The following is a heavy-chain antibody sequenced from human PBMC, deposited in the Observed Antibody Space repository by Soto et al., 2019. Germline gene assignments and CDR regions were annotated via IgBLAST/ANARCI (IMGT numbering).Heavy chain of an antibody. CDR1: GFTFSSYW. CDR2: IRSKAYGGTT. J-gene: IGHJ4*02. CDR3: TGVDDYDSSGYYSDY. D-gene: IGHD3-22*01. V-gene: IGHV3-49*03. Sequence: SCKTSGFTFSSYWLHWFRQPPGKGLAWGGFIRSKAYGGTTEYAAAVKDRFTISRDESKRIGYLQMNSLKTEDTAVYYCTGVDDYDSSGYYSDYWGQGTLVTVSS.